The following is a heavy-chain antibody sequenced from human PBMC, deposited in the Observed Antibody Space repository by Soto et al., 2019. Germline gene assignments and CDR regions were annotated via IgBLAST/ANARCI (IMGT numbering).Heavy chain of an antibody. D-gene: IGHD2-8*01. Sequence: QVQLVQSGAEVKKPGASVKVSCKAAGFTFTNYDVNWVRQAPGQGLEWMGWMNPTTGSTGYARKFQGRLTMARNTSISTAYMELTSLRPEDTAVYFCAREGQGVFAGFDSWGQGTLVTVSS. V-gene: IGHV1-8*01. J-gene: IGHJ5*01. CDR1: GFTFTNYD. CDR3: AREGQGVFAGFDS. CDR2: MNPTTGST.